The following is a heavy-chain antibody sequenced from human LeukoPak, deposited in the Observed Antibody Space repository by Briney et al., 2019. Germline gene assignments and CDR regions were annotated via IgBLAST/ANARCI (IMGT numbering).Heavy chain of an antibody. CDR2: IKTKTEGETI. CDR3: TTGLRWSQPIDY. V-gene: IGHV3-15*01. CDR1: GFSFSNSY. D-gene: IGHD4-23*01. Sequence: GGSLRLSCAASGFSFSNSYMTWVRQAPGKGLEWVGRIKTKTEGETIHYAAPVKGRFTISRDDSKDTLYLQMNSLKTEDTAVYYCTTGLRWSQPIDYWDQGSLVTVSS. J-gene: IGHJ4*02.